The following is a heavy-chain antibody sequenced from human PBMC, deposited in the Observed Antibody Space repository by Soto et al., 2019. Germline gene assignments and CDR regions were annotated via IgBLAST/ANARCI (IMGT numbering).Heavy chain of an antibody. CDR2: ISAYNGNA. Sequence: ASVKVSCKASGYTFTSYGISWVRQAPGQGLEWMGWISAYNGNANYAQKLQGRVTMTTDTSTSTAYMELRSLRSDDTAVYYCARDRGGSRWSHWVGVGMDVWGQGTTVTVSS. CDR1: GYTFTSYG. D-gene: IGHD1-26*01. J-gene: IGHJ6*02. CDR3: ARDRGGSRWSHWVGVGMDV. V-gene: IGHV1-18*01.